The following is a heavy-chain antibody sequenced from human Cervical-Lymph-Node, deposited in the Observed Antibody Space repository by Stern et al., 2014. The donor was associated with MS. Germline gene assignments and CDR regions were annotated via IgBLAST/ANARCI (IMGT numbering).Heavy chain of an antibody. CDR2: IYSRGTT. J-gene: IGHJ4*02. CDR1: GGSISSDGYY. CDR3: ARYYYDSTGYCLFDS. D-gene: IGHD3-22*01. Sequence: QLQLQESGPGLVKASQTLTLTCTVSGGSISSDGYYWSWIRQHPGKGLEWIGYIYSRGTTYSNPSLKSRVTTSLDTSKNQFSLKLNSVTAADTALYYCARYYYDSTGYCLFDSWGQGTLVTVTS. V-gene: IGHV4-31*03.